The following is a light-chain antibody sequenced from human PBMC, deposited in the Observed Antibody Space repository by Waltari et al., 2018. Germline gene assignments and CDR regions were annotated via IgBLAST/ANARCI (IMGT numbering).Light chain of an antibody. CDR1: QGISSR. J-gene: IGKJ2*01. Sequence: DIQMTQSPSFVSASVGDRVTITCRASQGISSRLAWYQQKPGKAPKLLIYTASPLQSWVPSRFSGSGSGTQFTLIITTLQPEDFATYFCLQAYSFPRTFGQGTKLEIK. CDR3: LQAYSFPRT. V-gene: IGKV1-12*01. CDR2: TAS.